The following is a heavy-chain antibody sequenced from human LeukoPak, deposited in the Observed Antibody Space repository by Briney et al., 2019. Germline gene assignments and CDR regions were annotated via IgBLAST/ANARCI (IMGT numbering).Heavy chain of an antibody. CDR1: GYSFTSYW. V-gene: IGHV5-51*01. J-gene: IGHJ3*02. CDR2: IYPGDSDT. CDR3: ARRRDPGAFDI. D-gene: IGHD5-24*01. Sequence: GESLKISCKGSGYSFTSYWIGWVRQMPGKGLEWMGVIYPGDSDTIYSPSFQGQVTISADKPISTAYLQWSSLKASDTAMYYCARRRDPGAFDIWGQGTMVTVSS.